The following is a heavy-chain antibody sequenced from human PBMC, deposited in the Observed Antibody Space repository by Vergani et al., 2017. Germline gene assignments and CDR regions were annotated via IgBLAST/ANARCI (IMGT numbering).Heavy chain of an antibody. CDR2: IIPIFGTA. CDR3: ARETRIQLWLRFGMDV. V-gene: IGHV1-69*06. CDR1: GGTFSSYA. Sequence: QVQLVQSGAEVKKPGSSVKVSCKASGGTFSSYAISWVRQAPGQGLEWMGGIIPIFGTANYAQKFQGRVTITADKSTSTAYMERSSLRSEDTAVYYCARETRIQLWLRFGMDVWGQGTTVTVSS. D-gene: IGHD5-18*01. J-gene: IGHJ6*02.